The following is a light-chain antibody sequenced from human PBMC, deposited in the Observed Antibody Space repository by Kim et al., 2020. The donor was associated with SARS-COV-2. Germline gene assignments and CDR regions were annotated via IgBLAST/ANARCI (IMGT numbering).Light chain of an antibody. J-gene: IGLJ3*02. CDR1: VLAKKY. V-gene: IGLV3-27*01. CDR3: YSAADKV. CDR2: KDS. Sequence: VSVSPGETARITYSGDVLAKKYARWFQQKPGQAPVLVIYKDSERPSGIPERFSGSSSGTTVTLTISGAQVEDEADYYCYSAADKVFGGGTQLTVL.